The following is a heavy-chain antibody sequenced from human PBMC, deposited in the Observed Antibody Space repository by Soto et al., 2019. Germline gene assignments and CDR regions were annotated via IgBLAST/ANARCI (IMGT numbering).Heavy chain of an antibody. CDR2: ISYDGSYK. D-gene: IGHD6-19*01. V-gene: IGHV3-30-3*01. Sequence: QVQLVESGGGVVQPGRSLRLSCAASGFTFSSYSMHWLRQAPGKGLEWVAVISYDGSYKYYADSVKGRFTISRDNSKNTLYLQMNSLRAEDTAVYYCARGAGIAVTATSFDYWGQGTLVTVSS. CDR3: ARGAGIAVTATSFDY. CDR1: GFTFSSYS. J-gene: IGHJ4*02.